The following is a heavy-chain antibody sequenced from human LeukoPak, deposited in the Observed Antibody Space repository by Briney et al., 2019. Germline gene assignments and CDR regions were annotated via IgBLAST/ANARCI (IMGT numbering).Heavy chain of an antibody. CDR2: IYHSGST. CDR1: GGSISSSNW. V-gene: IGHV4-4*02. Sequence: SETLSLTCAVSGGSISSSNWWSWVRQPPGKGLEWIGEIYHSGSTNYNPSLKSRVTISVDKSKNQFSLKLSSVTAADTAAYYCARSTYYYDSSGYFIDYWGQGTLVTVSS. CDR3: ARSTYYYDSSGYFIDY. J-gene: IGHJ4*02. D-gene: IGHD3-22*01.